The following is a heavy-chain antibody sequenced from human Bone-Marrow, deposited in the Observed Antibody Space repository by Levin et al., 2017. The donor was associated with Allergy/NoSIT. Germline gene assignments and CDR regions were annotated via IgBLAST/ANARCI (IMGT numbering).Heavy chain of an antibody. CDR2: ILYGGTI. Sequence: SETLSLTCSVSGGSISSNNFYWGWIRQPPGKGLEWIGGILYGGTILYNSSLKSRVTISVDTSKKLFSLKLNSVLAADTALYYCARQVIDRSGSYHFDYWGQGILVTVSS. D-gene: IGHD3-10*01. J-gene: IGHJ4*02. CDR1: GGSISSNNFY. V-gene: IGHV4-39*01. CDR3: ARQVIDRSGSYHFDY.